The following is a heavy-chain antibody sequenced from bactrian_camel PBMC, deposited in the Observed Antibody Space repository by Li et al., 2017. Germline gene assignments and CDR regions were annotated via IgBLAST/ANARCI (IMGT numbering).Heavy chain of an antibody. CDR2: INRSGTTT. CDR1: GFTFDIYG. Sequence: QLVESGGGLVQPGRSLRLSCTASGFTFDIYGMSWVRQAPGKGPEWVSGINRSGTTTFYSESVKGRFTISRDNAKNTLYLQLNSLKTEDTAMYSCVYGGNVYNAWGQGTQVTVS. J-gene: IGHJ6*01. D-gene: IGHD6*01. V-gene: IGHV3S31*01. CDR3: VYGGNVYNA.